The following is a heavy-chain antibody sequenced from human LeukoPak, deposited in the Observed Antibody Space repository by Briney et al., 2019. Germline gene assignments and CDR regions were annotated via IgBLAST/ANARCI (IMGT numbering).Heavy chain of an antibody. D-gene: IGHD6-13*01. Sequence: GGSLRLSCAASGFTFTSYAMNWVRQAPGKGLEWVSTISGSGSSTYYVDSVKGRFTISRDNAKNSLYLQMNSLRAEDTAVYYCARGTATGYRTSWFDYWGQGTLVTVSS. CDR1: GFTFTSYA. CDR3: ARGTATGYRTSWFDY. V-gene: IGHV3-21*01. CDR2: ISGSGSST. J-gene: IGHJ4*02.